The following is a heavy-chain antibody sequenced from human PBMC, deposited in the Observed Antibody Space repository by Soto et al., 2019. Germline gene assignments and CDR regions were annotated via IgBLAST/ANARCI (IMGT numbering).Heavy chain of an antibody. D-gene: IGHD2-2*01. CDR2: ISGNSGTI. J-gene: IGHJ4*02. Sequence: GGSLRLSCAASGFTFSGYSMNWVRQAPGKGLEWVSYISGNSGTIYYADSVKGRFTISRDNAKNSLYVQMNSLRDEDTAVYYCARVRGYCTTTTCPFHYWAQRTLVTVSS. CDR1: GFTFSGYS. V-gene: IGHV3-48*02. CDR3: ARVRGYCTTTTCPFHY.